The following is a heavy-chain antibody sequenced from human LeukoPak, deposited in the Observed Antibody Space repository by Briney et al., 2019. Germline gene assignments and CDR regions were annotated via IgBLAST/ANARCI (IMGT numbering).Heavy chain of an antibody. CDR2: MNPNSGNT. Sequence: ASVKVSCKASGYTFTSYDINWVRQAPGQGLEWMGWMNPNSGNTGYAQKFQGRVTITRNTSISTAYMELSSLRSEDTAVYYCARGPSIAARGFYYYYMDVWGKGTTVTVSS. J-gene: IGHJ6*03. V-gene: IGHV1-8*03. CDR3: ARGPSIAARGFYYYYMDV. D-gene: IGHD6-6*01. CDR1: GYTFTSYD.